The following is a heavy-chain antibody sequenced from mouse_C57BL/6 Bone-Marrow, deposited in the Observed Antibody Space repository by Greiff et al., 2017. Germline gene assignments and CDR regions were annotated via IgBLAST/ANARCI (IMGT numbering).Heavy chain of an antibody. D-gene: IGHD2-10*02. CDR3: ARGGYGNSAMDY. CDR1: GYTFTDYY. V-gene: IGHV1-26*01. J-gene: IGHJ4*01. CDR2: INPNNGGT. Sequence: VQLQQSGPELVKPGASVKISCKASGYTFTDYYMNWVKQSHGKSLEWIGDINPNNGGTSYNQKFKGKATLTVDKSSSTAYMELRSLTSEDSAVYYCARGGYGNSAMDYWGQGTSVTVSS.